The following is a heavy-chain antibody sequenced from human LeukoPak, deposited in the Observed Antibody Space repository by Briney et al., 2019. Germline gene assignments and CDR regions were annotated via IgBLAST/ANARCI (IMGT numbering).Heavy chain of an antibody. V-gene: IGHV3-21*04. D-gene: IGHD2-21*02. J-gene: IGHJ4*02. Sequence: PGGSLRLSCAASGFTLITYSMNWVRQAPGKGLEWVSSISSDRSYIHYADSVKGRFTVSRDNSKNTVDLQMNNLRVDDTAIYYCAKDHANTPVVTNWGQGILVSVSS. CDR1: GFTLITYS. CDR3: AKDHANTPVVTN. CDR2: ISSDRSYI.